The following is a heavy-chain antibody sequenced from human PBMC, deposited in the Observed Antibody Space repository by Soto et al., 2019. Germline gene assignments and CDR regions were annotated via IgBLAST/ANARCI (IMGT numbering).Heavy chain of an antibody. CDR1: GGSVSSGSYY. CDR3: ARDVRDYYDSSGNLDY. CDR2: IYYSGST. Sequence: SETLSLTCTVSGGSVSSGSYYWSWIRQPPGKGLEWIGYIYYSGSTNHNPSLKSRVTISVDTSKNQFSLKLSSVTAADTAVYYCARDVRDYYDSSGNLDYWGQGTLVTVSS. J-gene: IGHJ4*02. V-gene: IGHV4-61*01. D-gene: IGHD3-22*01.